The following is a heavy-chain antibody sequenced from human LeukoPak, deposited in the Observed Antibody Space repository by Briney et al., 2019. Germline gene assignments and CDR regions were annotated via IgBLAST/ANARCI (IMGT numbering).Heavy chain of an antibody. CDR3: ATTEFRVVPDAFDI. V-gene: IGHV1-24*01. CDR1: GYTLTELS. CDR2: FDPEDGET. Sequence: ASVKFSCKVSGYTLTELSMHWVRQAPGKGLEWMGGFDPEDGETIYAQKFQGRVTMTEDTSTDTAYMELSSLRSEDTAVYYCATTEFRVVPDAFDIWGQGTMVTVSS. D-gene: IGHD2-21*01. J-gene: IGHJ3*02.